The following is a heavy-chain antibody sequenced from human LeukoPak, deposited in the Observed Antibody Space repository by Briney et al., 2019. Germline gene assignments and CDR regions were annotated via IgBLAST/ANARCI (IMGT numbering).Heavy chain of an antibody. CDR1: GFTFSSYA. V-gene: IGHV3-23*01. J-gene: IGHJ6*04. CDR3: AKVGIIRSVAAPPYV. CDR2: ISGSGGST. D-gene: IGHD6-19*01. Sequence: PGGSLRLSCAASGFTFSSYAMHWVRQAPGKGLEWVSAISGSGGSTYYADSVKGRFTISRDNSKNTLYLQMNSLRAEDTAVYYCAKVGIIRSVAAPPYVWGKGTTVTVSS.